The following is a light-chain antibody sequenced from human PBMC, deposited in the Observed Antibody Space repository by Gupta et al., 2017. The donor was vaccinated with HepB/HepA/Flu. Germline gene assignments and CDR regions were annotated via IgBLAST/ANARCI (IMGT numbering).Light chain of an antibody. CDR1: SSNIGNNY. CDR3: GAWDGRLSVYV. CDR2: DNN. V-gene: IGLV1-51*01. J-gene: IGLJ1*01. Sequence: QSVWTQPPSVSAAPGQKVTISCSGSSSNIGNNYVSWYQQLPGTAPKLLIYDNNNRRLGIPDRFSGSKSGTAATLDITGLQTGDEADYDCGAWDGRLSVYVFGPGTEVTVL.